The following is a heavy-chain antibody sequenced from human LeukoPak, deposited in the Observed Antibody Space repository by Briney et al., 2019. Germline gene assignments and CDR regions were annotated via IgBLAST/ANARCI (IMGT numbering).Heavy chain of an antibody. CDR2: INHSGST. CDR3: ARGTVTSPVDY. Sequence: SETLSLTCAVYGGSFSGYYWSWVRQPPGKGLEWVGEINHSGSTNYNPSLKSRVTISVDTSKNQFSLKLSSVTAADTAVYYCARGTVTSPVDYWGQRTLLTVSS. V-gene: IGHV4-34*01. CDR1: GGSFSGYY. D-gene: IGHD4-11*01. J-gene: IGHJ4*02.